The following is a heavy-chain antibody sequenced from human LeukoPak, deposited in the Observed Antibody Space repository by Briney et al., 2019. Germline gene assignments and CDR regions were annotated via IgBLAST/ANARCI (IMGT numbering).Heavy chain of an antibody. Sequence: PSETLSLTCTVSGGSISSYYWSWIRQPPGKGLEWIGYIYYSGSTNYNPSLKSRVTISVDTSKNQFSLKLSSVTAADTAVYYCARDKSEEEYSSSWYALWYYYGMDVWGQGTTVTVSS. V-gene: IGHV4-59*12. CDR2: IYYSGST. CDR3: ARDKSEEEYSSSWYALWYYYGMDV. J-gene: IGHJ6*02. D-gene: IGHD6-13*01. CDR1: GGSISSYY.